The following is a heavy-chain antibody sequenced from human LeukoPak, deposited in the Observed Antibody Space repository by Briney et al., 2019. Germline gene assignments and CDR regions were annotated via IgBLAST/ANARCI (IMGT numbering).Heavy chain of an antibody. CDR1: GFTFSSYG. Sequence: GGSLRLSCAASGFTFSSYGMHWVRQAPGKGLEWVAVISHDGCNEYYADSVKGRFTISRDNSKNTLYLQMNSLRPEDTAVYYCAKEGYYGSGSFPDYWGQGTLVTVSS. D-gene: IGHD3-10*01. V-gene: IGHV3-30*18. J-gene: IGHJ4*02. CDR2: ISHDGCNE. CDR3: AKEGYYGSGSFPDY.